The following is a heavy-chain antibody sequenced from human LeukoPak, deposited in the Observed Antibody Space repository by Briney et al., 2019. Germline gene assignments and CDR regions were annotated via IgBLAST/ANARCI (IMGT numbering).Heavy chain of an antibody. CDR3: ARATDYYGSGSYLPLYYFYGMDV. Sequence: GGSLRLSCAASGFTFSRHAMHWVRQSPGKGLEWVAIISYDGSDEYIADSMKGRFSISRDNSRNTLDLQMNSLTTEDTALYYCARATDYYGSGSYLPLYYFYGMDVWGKGTAVIVSS. D-gene: IGHD3-10*01. CDR2: ISYDGSDE. J-gene: IGHJ6*04. CDR1: GFTFSRHA. V-gene: IGHV3-30*04.